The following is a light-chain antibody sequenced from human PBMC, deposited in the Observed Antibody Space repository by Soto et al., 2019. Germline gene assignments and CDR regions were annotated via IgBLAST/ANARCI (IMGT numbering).Light chain of an antibody. CDR3: QSYDSSLSAWV. Sequence: QAVVTQPPSVSGAPGQRVTISCTGSSSNIGAGYDVHWYQQLPGTAPKLLIYGNSNRPSGVPDRFSGSKSGTSASLAITGLQAEDEADYYCQSYDSSLSAWVFGGGTKPTVL. CDR2: GNS. CDR1: SSNIGAGYD. J-gene: IGLJ3*02. V-gene: IGLV1-40*01.